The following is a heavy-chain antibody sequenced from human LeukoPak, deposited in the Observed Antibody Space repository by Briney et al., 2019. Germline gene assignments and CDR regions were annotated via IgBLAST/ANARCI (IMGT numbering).Heavy chain of an antibody. Sequence: GGSLRLSCAASGITVSINYMNWVRQAPGKGLEWVSVIYSSGSTYYADSVKGRFTISRDNSKNTLYLQMSSLRAEDTAVYYCVREERGVDPWGQGTLVTVSS. J-gene: IGHJ5*02. CDR3: VREERGVDP. CDR1: GITVSINY. CDR2: IYSSGST. D-gene: IGHD3-16*01. V-gene: IGHV3-66*01.